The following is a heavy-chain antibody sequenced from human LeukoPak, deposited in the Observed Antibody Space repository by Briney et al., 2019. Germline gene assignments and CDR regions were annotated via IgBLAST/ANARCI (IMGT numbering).Heavy chain of an antibody. V-gene: IGHV3-7*01. CDR2: IKQDGSEK. Sequence: GGSLRLSCAASGFTFSSYWMSWVRQAPGKGLEWVANIKQDGSEKYYVDSVKGRFTISRDNAKHSLYLQMNSLRAEATGVYYCAREGYDSSGYYYGNWFDPWGQGTLVTVSS. CDR3: AREGYDSSGYYYGNWFDP. D-gene: IGHD3-22*01. J-gene: IGHJ5*02. CDR1: GFTFSSYW.